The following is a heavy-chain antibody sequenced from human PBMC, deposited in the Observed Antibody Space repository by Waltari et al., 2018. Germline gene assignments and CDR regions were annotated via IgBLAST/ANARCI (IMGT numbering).Heavy chain of an antibody. CDR3: ARWGDRGFDP. J-gene: IGHJ5*02. V-gene: IGHV3-48*04. CDR2: ISSSSSTI. CDR1: GFTFSSYS. D-gene: IGHD3-16*01. Sequence: EVQLVESGGGLVQPGGSLRLSCAASGFTFSSYSMNWVRQAPGKGLEWVSYISSSSSTIYYADSVKGRFTISRDNAKNSLYLQMNSLRAEDTAVYYCARWGDRGFDPWGQGTLVTVSS.